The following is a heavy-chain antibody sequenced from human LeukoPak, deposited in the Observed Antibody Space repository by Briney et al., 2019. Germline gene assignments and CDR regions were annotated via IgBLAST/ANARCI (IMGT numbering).Heavy chain of an antibody. CDR3: AVDNDSTGYYFSMDV. CDR2: IYYSGST. J-gene: IGHJ6*03. V-gene: IGHV4-59*01. Sequence: PSETLSLTCTVSGGSISGYYWSWIRQPPGKGLEWIGYIYYSGSTNYNPSLKSRVTISVDTSKNQFSLKLSSVTAADTAVYYCAVDNDSTGYYFSMDVWGKGTTVTVSS. D-gene: IGHD3-22*01. CDR1: GGSISGYY.